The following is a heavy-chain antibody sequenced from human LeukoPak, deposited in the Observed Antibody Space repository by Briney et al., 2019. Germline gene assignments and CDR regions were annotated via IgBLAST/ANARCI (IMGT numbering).Heavy chain of an antibody. Sequence: PSETLSLTCAVSGGSISSSNWWSWVRQPPGKGLEWIGEIYHSGSTNYNPSLKSRVTISVDKSKNQFSLKLSSVTAADTAVYYCARGLLKWNSSGYYYFQHWGQGTLVTVSS. CDR2: IYHSGST. CDR3: ARGLLKWNSSGYYYFQH. D-gene: IGHD3-22*01. V-gene: IGHV4-4*02. J-gene: IGHJ1*01. CDR1: GGSISSSNW.